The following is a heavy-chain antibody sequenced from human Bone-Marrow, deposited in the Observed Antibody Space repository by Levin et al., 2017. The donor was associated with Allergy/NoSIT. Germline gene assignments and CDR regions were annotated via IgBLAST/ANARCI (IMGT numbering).Heavy chain of an antibody. V-gene: IGHV3-9*01. CDR2: ISWNSGRA. Sequence: GGSLRLSCSASGFTFDDYAMHWVRQVPGKGLEWVSGISWNSGRADYAVSVRGRFTISRDADKKALYLQMNSLRVEDTALYYCARDKRQGNFYYYAMDVWGQGTMVTVSS. J-gene: IGHJ6*02. CDR3: ARDKRQGNFYYYAMDV. CDR1: GFTFDDYA.